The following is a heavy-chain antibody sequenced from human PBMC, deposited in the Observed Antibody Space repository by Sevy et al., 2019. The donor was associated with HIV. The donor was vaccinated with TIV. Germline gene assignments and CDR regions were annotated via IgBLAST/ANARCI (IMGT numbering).Heavy chain of an antibody. CDR3: ARDQYCSGGSCFFPDYYYYGMDV. J-gene: IGHJ6*02. D-gene: IGHD2-15*01. V-gene: IGHV3-7*01. CDR1: GFTFSSYW. Sequence: GGSLRLSCAASGFTFSSYWMSWVRQAPGKGLEWVANIKQDGSEKYYVDSVKGRFTISRDNAKNSLYLQMNSLRAEDTAVYYCARDQYCSGGSCFFPDYYYYGMDVWGQRTTVTVSS. CDR2: IKQDGSEK.